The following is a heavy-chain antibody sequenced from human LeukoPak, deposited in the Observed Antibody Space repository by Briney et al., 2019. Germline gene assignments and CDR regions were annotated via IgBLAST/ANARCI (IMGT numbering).Heavy chain of an antibody. Sequence: GASVKVSCKASGGTFSSYGISWVRQAPGQGIEWMGGIIPIFGTTNYAQKFQGRVTITADESTSTAYMELSRLRSDDTAVYYCARTTTRAFWGMDVWGQGTTVTVSS. D-gene: IGHD1-1*01. V-gene: IGHV1-69*13. J-gene: IGHJ6*02. CDR2: IIPIFGTT. CDR1: GGTFSSYG. CDR3: ARTTTRAFWGMDV.